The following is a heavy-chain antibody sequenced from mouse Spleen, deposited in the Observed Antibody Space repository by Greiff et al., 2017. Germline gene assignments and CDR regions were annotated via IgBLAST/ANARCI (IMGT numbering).Heavy chain of an antibody. CDR2: ISYDGSN. D-gene: IGHD1-1*01. Sequence: VQLKESGPGLVKPSQSLSLTCSVTGYSITSGYYWNWIRQFPGNKLEWMGYISYDGSNNYNPSLKNRISITRDTSKNQFFLKLNSVTTEDTATYYCARAYYGSSSSYAMDYWGQGTSVTVSS. J-gene: IGHJ4*01. V-gene: IGHV3-6*01. CDR1: GYSITSGYY. CDR3: ARAYYGSSSSYAMDY.